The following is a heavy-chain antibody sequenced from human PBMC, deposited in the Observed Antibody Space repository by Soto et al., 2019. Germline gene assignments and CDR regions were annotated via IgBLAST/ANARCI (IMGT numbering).Heavy chain of an antibody. D-gene: IGHD3-22*01. CDR3: ARVSEDDRVLPVTMRGGGFDS. J-gene: IGHJ5*01. Sequence: QVHLVQSGAEVKKPGASVMISCKTSGYPFTTSGLHWLRQAPGQSLEWMGRVNADIGDTKYSHKCQDRFTITADTSARAGYMEWSRLRPEDTALYYCARVSEDDRVLPVTMRGGGFDSCGQGPLVTVSS. CDR2: VNADIGDT. V-gene: IGHV1-3*01. CDR1: GYPFTTSG.